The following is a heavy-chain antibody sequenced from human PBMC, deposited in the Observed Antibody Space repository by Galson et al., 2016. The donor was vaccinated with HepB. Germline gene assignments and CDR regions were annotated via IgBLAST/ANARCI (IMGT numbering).Heavy chain of an antibody. V-gene: IGHV3-23*01. CDR1: GFTFSNYA. CDR2: VGGSGGGT. CDR3: ARHYTGSGSYNWFDP. Sequence: SLRLSCAVSGFTFSNYAMSWVRQAPGKGLEWVSSVGGSGGGTYYADSVKGRFTISRDNFRDTLYLHMNSLRAADTAVYSCARHYTGSGSYNWFDPWGQGILVTVSS. J-gene: IGHJ5*02. D-gene: IGHD3-10*01.